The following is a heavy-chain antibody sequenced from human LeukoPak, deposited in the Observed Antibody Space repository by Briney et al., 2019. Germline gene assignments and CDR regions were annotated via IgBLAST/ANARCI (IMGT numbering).Heavy chain of an antibody. CDR1: GFTFSSYT. CDR2: ISGSGSRGSGIIGGNT. J-gene: IGHJ4*02. V-gene: IGHV3-23*01. D-gene: IGHD6-13*01. CDR3: AKGRCGDSSCWYFDA. Sequence: GGFLRLSCAASGFTFSSYTMSWGRQAPGKGLEWVALISGSGSRGSGIIGGNTYYADSVKGRFTISRDDSQNTVYLQMNSVRAEDTAIYFCAKGRCGDSSCWYFDAWAKGTRVTVSS.